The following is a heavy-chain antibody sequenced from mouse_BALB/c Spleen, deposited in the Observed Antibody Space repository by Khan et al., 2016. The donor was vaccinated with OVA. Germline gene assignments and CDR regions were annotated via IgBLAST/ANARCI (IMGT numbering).Heavy chain of an antibody. CDR3: ARVNYGSRDYFDY. D-gene: IGHD1-1*01. V-gene: IGHV1-9*01. CDR2: ILPGSGSR. Sequence: QVQLQQSGAELMKPGASVKISCKATGYTFSSYWLEWVKQRPGHGLEWIGEILPGSGSRNYNEKFKGKATFTADISSKTTYMQLSSLTSEDSAGYYCARVNYGSRDYFDYWGQGTTLTVSS. CDR1: GYTFSSYW. J-gene: IGHJ2*01.